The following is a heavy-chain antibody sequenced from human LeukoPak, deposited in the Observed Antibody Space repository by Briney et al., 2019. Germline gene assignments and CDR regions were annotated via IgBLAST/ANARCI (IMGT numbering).Heavy chain of an antibody. CDR2: IYYSGST. J-gene: IGHJ4*02. D-gene: IGHD3-22*01. Sequence: SETLCLTCTVSGGSISSHYWGWIRQPPGKGLEWIGYIYYSGSTNYNPSLKSRVTISVDTSKNQFSLKLSSVTAADTAVYYCARAYYYDSSGPYYFDYWGQGTLVTVSS. CDR3: ARAYYYDSSGPYYFDY. CDR1: GGSISSHY. V-gene: IGHV4-59*11.